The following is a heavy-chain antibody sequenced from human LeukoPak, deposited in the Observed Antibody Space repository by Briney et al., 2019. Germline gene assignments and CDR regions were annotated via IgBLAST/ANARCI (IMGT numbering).Heavy chain of an antibody. CDR2: IYHSGST. CDR1: GYSISSGYY. V-gene: IGHV4-38-2*01. CDR3: ARVGPRQVAMGYFDL. J-gene: IGHJ2*01. D-gene: IGHD5-24*01. Sequence: SETLSLTCAVSGYSISSGYYWGWIRQPPGKGLEWIGSIYHSGSTYYNPSLKSRVTISVDTSKNQFSLKLSSVTAADTAVYYCARVGPRQVAMGYFDLWGRGTLVTVSS.